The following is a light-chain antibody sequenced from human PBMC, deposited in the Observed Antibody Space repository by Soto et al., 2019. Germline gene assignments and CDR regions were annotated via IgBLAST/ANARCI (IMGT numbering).Light chain of an antibody. CDR3: QSYASSLSAWV. CDR1: SSNIGAGYD. J-gene: IGLJ2*01. CDR2: GYN. V-gene: IGLV1-40*01. Sequence: QSVLTQPPSVSGAPGQRVTISCTGSSSNIGAGYDVPWYQQLPGTAPKLLVYGYNNRPSGVPDRFSVSKSGTSASLTITGLQAEDEADYYCQSYASSLSAWVFGGGTKLTVL.